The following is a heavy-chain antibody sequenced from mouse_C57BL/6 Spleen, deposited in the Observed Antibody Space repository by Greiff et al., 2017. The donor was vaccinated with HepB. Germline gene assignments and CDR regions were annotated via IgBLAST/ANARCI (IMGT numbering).Heavy chain of an antibody. CDR1: GYTFTDYN. CDR3: ARWEYGNRYYAMDY. J-gene: IGHJ4*01. Sequence: EVKLQQSGPELVKPGASVKIPCKASGYTFTDYNMDWVKQSHGKSLEWIGDINPNNGGTIYNQKFKGKATLTVDKSSSTAYMEVRSLTSEDTAVYYCARWEYGNRYYAMDYWSQGTSVTVS. CDR2: INPNNGGT. D-gene: IGHD2-1*01. V-gene: IGHV1-18*01.